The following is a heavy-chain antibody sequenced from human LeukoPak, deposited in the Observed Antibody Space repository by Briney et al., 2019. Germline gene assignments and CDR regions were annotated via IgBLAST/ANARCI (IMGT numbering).Heavy chain of an antibody. CDR2: ISGSGGST. CDR1: GFTFSSYA. CDR3: AKDRACSGGSCYWGLNWFDP. Sequence: GGSLRLSCAASGFTFSSYAMSWVRQAPGKGLEWVSAISGSGGSTYYADSVKGRFTISRDNSKNTLYLQMNSLRAEDTAVYYCAKDRACSGGSCYWGLNWFDPWGQGTLVTVSS. V-gene: IGHV3-23*01. J-gene: IGHJ5*02. D-gene: IGHD2-15*01.